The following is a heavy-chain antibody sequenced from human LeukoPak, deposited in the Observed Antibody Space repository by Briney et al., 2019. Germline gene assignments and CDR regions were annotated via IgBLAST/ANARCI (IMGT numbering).Heavy chain of an antibody. V-gene: IGHV3-30*18. Sequence: GGSLRLSCAASGFTFSSYGMHWVRQAPGKGLEWVAVISYDGSNKYYADSVKGRFTISRDNSKNTLYLQMNSLRAEDTAVYYCAKDLSTIYGDYEFDYWGQGTLVTVS. CDR2: ISYDGSNK. D-gene: IGHD4-17*01. CDR3: AKDLSTIYGDYEFDY. J-gene: IGHJ4*02. CDR1: GFTFSSYG.